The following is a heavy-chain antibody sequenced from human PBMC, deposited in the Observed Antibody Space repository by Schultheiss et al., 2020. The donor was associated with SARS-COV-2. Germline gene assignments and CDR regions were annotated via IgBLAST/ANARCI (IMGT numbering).Heavy chain of an antibody. CDR2: ISSSSSYI. D-gene: IGHD2-2*02. J-gene: IGHJ4*02. CDR1: GFTFSDYY. Sequence: GGSLRLSCAASGFTFSDYYMSWIRQAPGKGLEWVSSISSSSSYIYYADSVKGRFTISRDNAKNSLYMQMNSLRADDTAVYYSARDCSSTSCYKDYWGQGTLVTVAS. CDR3: ARDCSSTSCYKDY. V-gene: IGHV3-11*01.